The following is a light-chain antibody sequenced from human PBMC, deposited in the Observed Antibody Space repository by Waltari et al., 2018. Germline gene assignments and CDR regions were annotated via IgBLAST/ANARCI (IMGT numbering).Light chain of an antibody. CDR1: GSDVGGYNY. Sequence: QSALTQPPSASGSPGQSVTISCTGTGSDVGGYNYVSWYQQHPGKAPKLMIYEVSKRPSVVPDRFSGSKSGTTASLTVSGLQSEDEADYYCSSYAGSFPYVFGTGTKVTVL. J-gene: IGLJ1*01. V-gene: IGLV2-8*01. CDR3: SSYAGSFPYV. CDR2: EVS.